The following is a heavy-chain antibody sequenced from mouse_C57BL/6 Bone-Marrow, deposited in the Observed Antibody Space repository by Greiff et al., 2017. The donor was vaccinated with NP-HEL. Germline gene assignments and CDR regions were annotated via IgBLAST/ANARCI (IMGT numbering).Heavy chain of an antibody. J-gene: IGHJ2*01. CDR1: GYTFTSYW. CDR3: AREDGGGYGNSRYYFDY. Sequence: QVQLQQPGAELVMPGASVKLSCKASGYTFTSYWMHWVKQRPGQGLEWIGEIDPSDSYTNYNQKFKGKSTLTVDKSSSTAYMQLSSLTSEDSAVYYCAREDGGGYGNSRYYFDYWGQGTTLTVSS. V-gene: IGHV1-69*01. CDR2: IDPSDSYT. D-gene: IGHD2-1*01.